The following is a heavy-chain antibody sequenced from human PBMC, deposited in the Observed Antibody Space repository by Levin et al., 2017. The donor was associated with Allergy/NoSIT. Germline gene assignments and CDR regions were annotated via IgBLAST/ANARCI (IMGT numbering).Heavy chain of an antibody. J-gene: IGHJ2*01. CDR1: GFTFSSYG. CDR3: AKGGGRRSWYFDL. V-gene: IGHV3-30*18. D-gene: IGHD3-16*01. Sequence: GGSLRLSCAASGFTFSSYGMHWVRQAPGKGLEWVAVISYDGSNKYYADSVKGRFTISRDNSKNTLYLQMNSLRAEDTAVYYCAKGGGRRSWYFDLWGRGTLVTVSS. CDR2: ISYDGSNK.